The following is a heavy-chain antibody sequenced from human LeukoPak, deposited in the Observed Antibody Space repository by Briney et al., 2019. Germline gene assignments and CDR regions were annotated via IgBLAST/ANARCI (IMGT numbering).Heavy chain of an antibody. CDR1: GYSITNYY. D-gene: IGHD2-15*01. CDR2: IFHSGST. J-gene: IGHJ4*02. V-gene: IGHV4-59*01. CDR3: ARDLLLRGLDY. Sequence: SQTLSLTCTVSGYSITNYYWSWIRQPPGKGLEWIGYIFHSGSTNYNPSLKSRVTISIDTSKNQFSLRLSSVTAADTAVYYCARDLLLRGLDYWGQGTLVTVSS.